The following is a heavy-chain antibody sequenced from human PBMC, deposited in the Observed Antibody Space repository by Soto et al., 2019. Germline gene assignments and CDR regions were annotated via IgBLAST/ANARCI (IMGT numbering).Heavy chain of an antibody. J-gene: IGHJ6*02. CDR1: CGSISSYY. Sequence: QVQLQESGPGLVKPSETLSLTCTVSCGSISSYYWSWIRQAPEKGLQYIGYIYYSDTTNYNPSLKSRVTISVDTSRNQFSLTLNSVTAADTAVYYCARGLWVREGYVMDVWGQGTTVTVSS. CDR3: ARGLWVREGYVMDV. D-gene: IGHD2-21*01. V-gene: IGHV4-59*08. CDR2: IYYSDTT.